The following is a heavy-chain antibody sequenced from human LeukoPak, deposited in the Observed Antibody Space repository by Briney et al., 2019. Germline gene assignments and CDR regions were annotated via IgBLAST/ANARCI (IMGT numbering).Heavy chain of an antibody. J-gene: IGHJ3*01. CDR2: ISSSSSTI. CDR1: GFTFSSYA. D-gene: IGHD3-10*01. CDR3: ARGHYYGSGGDTFDV. V-gene: IGHV3-48*04. Sequence: GGSLRLSCAASGFTFSSYAMSWVRQAPGKGLEWVSYISSSSSTIYYADSVKGRFTISRDNAKNSLYLQMNSLSAGDTAVYYCARGHYYGSGGDTFDVWGKGTMVIVSS.